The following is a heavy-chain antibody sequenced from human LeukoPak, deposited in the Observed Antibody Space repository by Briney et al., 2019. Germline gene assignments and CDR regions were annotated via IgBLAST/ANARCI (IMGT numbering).Heavy chain of an antibody. CDR2: ISYDGSNK. D-gene: IGHD3-22*01. J-gene: IGHJ4*02. CDR1: GFTFSSYG. V-gene: IGHV3-30*18. CDR3: AKDRYYYDSSGYSPDY. Sequence: GRSLRLSCAASGFTFSSYGMHWVRQAPGKGLEWVAVISYDGSNKYYADSVKGRFTISRDNSKNTLYLQMNSLRAEDTAVYYCAKDRYYYDSSGYSPDYWGQGTLVTVSS.